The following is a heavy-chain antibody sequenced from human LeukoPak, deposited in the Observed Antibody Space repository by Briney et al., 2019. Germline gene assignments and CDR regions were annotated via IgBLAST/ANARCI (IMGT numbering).Heavy chain of an antibody. J-gene: IGHJ4*02. Sequence: GESLQISCQGSGYSFTSYWIGWVRQMPGKGLEWMGIIYPGDSDTRYSPSFQGQVTISADKSISTAYLQWSSLKASDTAMYYCARQAHHGGAYYFDYWGQGPWSPSPQ. CDR2: IYPGDSDT. CDR1: GYSFTSYW. V-gene: IGHV5-51*01. CDR3: ARQAHHGGAYYFDY. D-gene: IGHD4-23*01.